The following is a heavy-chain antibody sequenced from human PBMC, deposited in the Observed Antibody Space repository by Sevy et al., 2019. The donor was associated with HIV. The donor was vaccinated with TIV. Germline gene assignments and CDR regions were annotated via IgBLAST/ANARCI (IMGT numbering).Heavy chain of an antibody. Sequence: SETLSLTCTVSGDSINTYYWSWIRQPPGKGLEWIGYVSTSGSTNYNPSLKSRGTISLDTSRNQVSLKVTSVTAADAAVYYCARLRWVLVVVPGATPGCYFDQWGQVTLVTVSS. D-gene: IGHD2-2*01. CDR3: ARLRWVLVVVPGATPGCYFDQ. CDR2: VSTSGST. V-gene: IGHV4-4*08. J-gene: IGHJ4*02. CDR1: GDSINTYY.